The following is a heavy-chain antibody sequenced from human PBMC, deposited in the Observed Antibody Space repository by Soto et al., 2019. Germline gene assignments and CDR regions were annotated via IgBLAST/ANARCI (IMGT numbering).Heavy chain of an antibody. D-gene: IGHD2-15*01. Sequence: GSLRLSCAASGFTFSNAWMNWVRQAPGKGLEWVGRIKSKTDGGTTDYAAPVKGRFTISRDDSKNTLYLQMNSLKTEDTAVYYCPTRIGYCSGGSCYHFDYWGQGTLVTVSS. CDR1: GFTFSNAW. CDR3: PTRIGYCSGGSCYHFDY. V-gene: IGHV3-15*07. J-gene: IGHJ4*02. CDR2: IKSKTDGGTT.